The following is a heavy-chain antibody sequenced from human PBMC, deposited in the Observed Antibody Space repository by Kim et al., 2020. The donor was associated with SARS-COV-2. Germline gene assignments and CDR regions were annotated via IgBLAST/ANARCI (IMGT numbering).Heavy chain of an antibody. Sequence: PSFQGQVTISADKSISTAYLRWSSLKASDTAMYYCARQLYYYGSGSPLDYWGQGTLVTVSS. J-gene: IGHJ4*02. V-gene: IGHV5-51*01. D-gene: IGHD3-10*01. CDR3: ARQLYYYGSGSPLDY.